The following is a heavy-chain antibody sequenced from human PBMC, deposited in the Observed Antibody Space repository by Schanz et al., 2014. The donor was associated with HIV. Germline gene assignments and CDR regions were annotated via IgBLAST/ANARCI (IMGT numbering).Heavy chain of an antibody. J-gene: IGHJ4*02. Sequence: QVQLAESGGGVVRPGRSLRLSCAASGFTFGSFGMHWVRQAPGKGLEWVAVISYDGRNKYQAASVKGRFTVSRDNAKNTLYLQMTTLRIDDTAVYYCAKPEYDSRGNSQSHFDYWGQGTLVTVSS. CDR3: AKPEYDSRGNSQSHFDY. CDR2: ISYDGRNK. D-gene: IGHD3-22*01. CDR1: GFTFGSFG. V-gene: IGHV3-30*18.